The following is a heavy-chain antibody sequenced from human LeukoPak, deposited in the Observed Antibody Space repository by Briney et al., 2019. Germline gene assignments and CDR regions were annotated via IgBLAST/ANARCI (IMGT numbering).Heavy chain of an antibody. CDR2: ILYDGSRQ. CDR1: GFTFNKCG. J-gene: IGHJ6*02. Sequence: GRSLRLSCAASGFTFNKCGMHWVRHGPGKGLEWVARILYDGSRQYYTESVKGRFTIARDNSKNTLFLEMNSLRDEDTAVYYCVKSSGTDDYGMDAWGQGTTFTVSS. CDR3: VKSSGTDDYGMDA. D-gene: IGHD3-10*01. V-gene: IGHV3-30*18.